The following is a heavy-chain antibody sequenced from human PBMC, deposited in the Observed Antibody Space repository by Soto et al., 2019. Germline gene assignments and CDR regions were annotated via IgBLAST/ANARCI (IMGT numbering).Heavy chain of an antibody. V-gene: IGHV2-5*02. J-gene: IGHJ3*02. CDR3: AHRPGCAGWDDAFDI. D-gene: IGHD6-19*01. Sequence: QITLKESGPTLVKPTQTLTLTCTFSGLSLSTSGVGVGWIRHPPGKSLERLPLTYWDDDKRCSPSLKSSLTITKDTSKNQLVLTMTHMDPVDTATYYCAHRPGCAGWDDAFDIWGQGTLVTVSS. CDR2: TYWDDDK. CDR1: GLSLSTSGVG.